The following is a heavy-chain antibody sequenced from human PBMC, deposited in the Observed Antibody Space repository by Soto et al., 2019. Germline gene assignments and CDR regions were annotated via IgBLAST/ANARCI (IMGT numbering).Heavy chain of an antibody. Sequence: SETLSLTCTVSGGSISSSSYYWGWIRQPPGKGLEWIGEINHSGSTNYNPSLKSRVTISVDTSKNQFSLKLSSVTAADTAVYYCARGRRSVYNPTYYYYMDVWGKGTTVTVSS. J-gene: IGHJ6*03. CDR2: INHSGST. D-gene: IGHD3-16*02. CDR1: GGSISSSSYY. V-gene: IGHV4-39*07. CDR3: ARGRRSVYNPTYYYYMDV.